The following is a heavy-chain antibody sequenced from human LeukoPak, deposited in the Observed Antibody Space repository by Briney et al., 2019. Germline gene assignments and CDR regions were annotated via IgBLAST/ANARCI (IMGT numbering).Heavy chain of an antibody. Sequence: GGSLRLSCAASGFTFSDYYMSWIRQAPGKGLEWVSYISSSGSTIYYADSVKGRFTISRDNAKNSLYLQMNSLRAGDTAVYYCAKGVGGSANYYYMDVWGKGTTVTVSS. V-gene: IGHV3-11*04. CDR2: ISSSGSTI. CDR1: GFTFSDYY. D-gene: IGHD3-10*01. CDR3: AKGVGGSANYYYMDV. J-gene: IGHJ6*03.